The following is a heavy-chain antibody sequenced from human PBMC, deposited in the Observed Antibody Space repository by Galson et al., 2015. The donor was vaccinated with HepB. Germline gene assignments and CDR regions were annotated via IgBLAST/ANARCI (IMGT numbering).Heavy chain of an antibody. CDR1: GYTFTSYD. CDR3: ARGLTVTTAEYFQH. Sequence: SVKVSCKASGYTFTSYDINWVRQATGQGLEWMGWMNPNSGNTGYAQEFQGRVAMTRNTSISTAYMELSSLRSEDTAVYYCARGLTVTTAEYFQHWGQGTLVTVSS. V-gene: IGHV1-8*01. D-gene: IGHD4-17*01. J-gene: IGHJ1*01. CDR2: MNPNSGNT.